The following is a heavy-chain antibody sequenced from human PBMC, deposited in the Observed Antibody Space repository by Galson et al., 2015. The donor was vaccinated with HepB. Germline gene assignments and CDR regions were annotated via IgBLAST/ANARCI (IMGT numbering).Heavy chain of an antibody. CDR3: ATTKSGSGAYWTFDI. CDR1: DSTFSSYT. CDR2: ISTNGATI. Sequence: SLRLSCAASDSTFSSYTMNWVRQTPGKGLQWISYISTNGATIHYADSVKGRFTIARDNAKNTMWLQMNSLRAKDTAVYYCATTKSGSGAYWTFDIWGQGTLVTVSS. D-gene: IGHD4/OR15-4a*01. J-gene: IGHJ3*02. V-gene: IGHV3-48*04.